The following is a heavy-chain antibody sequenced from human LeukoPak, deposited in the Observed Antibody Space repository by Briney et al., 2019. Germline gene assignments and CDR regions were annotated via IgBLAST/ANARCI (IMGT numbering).Heavy chain of an antibody. Sequence: AASVKVSCKASGYTLTSYGISRVRQAPGQGLEWMGWISAYNGNTNYAQKLQGRVTMTTDTSTSTAYTELRSLRSDDTAVYYCARGSSGYSYGYAVDYWGQGTLVTVSS. CDR3: ARGSSGYSYGYAVDY. D-gene: IGHD5-18*01. CDR1: GYTLTSYG. CDR2: ISAYNGNT. V-gene: IGHV1-18*04. J-gene: IGHJ4*02.